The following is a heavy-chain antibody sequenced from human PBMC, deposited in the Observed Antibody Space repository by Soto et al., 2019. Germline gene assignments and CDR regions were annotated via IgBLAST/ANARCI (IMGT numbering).Heavy chain of an antibody. CDR2: IIPFLDIT. V-gene: IGHV1-69*08. Sequence: QVQLVQSGAEVKKPGSSVKVSCKASGGAFTNDIITWVRQAPGQGLEWMGRIIPFLDITNYAQKFQGRVTITADKSTSTAYMELNSLISEDTAVYYCARDSPIGSTFSGYDAIDYWGQGTLVTVSS. CDR1: GGAFTNDI. J-gene: IGHJ4*02. D-gene: IGHD5-12*01. CDR3: ARDSPIGSTFSGYDAIDY.